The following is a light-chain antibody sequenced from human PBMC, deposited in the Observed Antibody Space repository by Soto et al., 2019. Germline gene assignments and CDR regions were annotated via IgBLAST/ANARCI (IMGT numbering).Light chain of an antibody. J-gene: IGKJ2*01. CDR3: QQLNSYPPYT. CDR1: QGISSY. V-gene: IGKV1-9*01. CDR2: AAS. Sequence: IQLTQSPSSLSASVGDRVTITCRASQGISSYIAWYQQKPGKAPKLLIYAASTLQSGVPSRFSGSGSGTDFTLTISSLQPEDFATYFCQQLNSYPPYTFGQGTKLEIK.